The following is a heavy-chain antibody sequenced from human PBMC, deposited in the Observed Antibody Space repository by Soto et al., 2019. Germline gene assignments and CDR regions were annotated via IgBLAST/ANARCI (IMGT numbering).Heavy chain of an antibody. CDR2: INPSGGST. J-gene: IGHJ3*02. Sequence: QVQLVQSGAEVKKPGASVKVSCKASGYTFTSYYMHWVRQAPGQGLEWMGIINPSGGSTSYAQKFQGRVTMTRDTSTSTVYMELSSLRSEDTAVYYCARISRTGDMTTLTTLAFDIWGQGTMVTVSS. CDR1: GYTFTSYY. CDR3: ARISRTGDMTTLTTLAFDI. D-gene: IGHD4-17*01. V-gene: IGHV1-46*01.